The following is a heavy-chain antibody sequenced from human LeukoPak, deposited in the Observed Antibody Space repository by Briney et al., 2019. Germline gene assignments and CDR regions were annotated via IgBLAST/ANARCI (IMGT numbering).Heavy chain of an antibody. Sequence: SETLSLTCSVSGGSISSSGYYWGWIRQPPGKGLEWIGTIYYSGITYYNPSLKSRVTISVDTSNNQFSLKLSSVTAADTAVYYCARVEEGYGSGRRENYYYYMDVWGKGTTVTISS. D-gene: IGHD3-10*01. CDR1: GGSISSSGYY. V-gene: IGHV4-39*07. CDR3: ARVEEGYGSGRRENYYYYMDV. J-gene: IGHJ6*03. CDR2: IYYSGIT.